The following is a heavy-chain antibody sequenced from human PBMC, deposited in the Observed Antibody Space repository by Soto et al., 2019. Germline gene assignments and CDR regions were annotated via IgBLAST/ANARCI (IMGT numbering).Heavy chain of an antibody. D-gene: IGHD5-12*01. CDR2: IYTIVST. J-gene: IGHJ6*02. CDR3: ARSSGYEGIDGMDV. Sequence: SGTLSLTCFVSCGSISSYYSSWIRPPAGQGLEWIGRIYTIVSTNYNPSLKRQVTMSVDTSKNQFSLKLSSVTAADTAVYYCARSSGYEGIDGMDVRGQGTTVTISS. CDR1: CGSISSYY. V-gene: IGHV4-4*07.